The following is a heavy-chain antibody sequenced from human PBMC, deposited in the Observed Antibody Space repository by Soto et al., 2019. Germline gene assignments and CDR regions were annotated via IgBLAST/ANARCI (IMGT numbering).Heavy chain of an antibody. D-gene: IGHD4-4*01. CDR1: GYTFTKYD. Sequence: ASVKVSCKASGYTFTKYDMNWVLQAPGQGLEWMGWMNPTSGNTGYAQKFQGRLTMTWDTAIGIAHMELSSLRNEDTAVYYCARNAGRNLTWFDSWGQGALVTVSS. CDR3: ARNAGRNLTWFDS. J-gene: IGHJ5*01. V-gene: IGHV1-8*01. CDR2: MNPTSGNT.